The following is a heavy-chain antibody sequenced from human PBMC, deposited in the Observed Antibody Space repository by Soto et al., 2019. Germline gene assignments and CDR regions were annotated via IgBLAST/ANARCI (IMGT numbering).Heavy chain of an antibody. Sequence: QITLKESGPTLVKPTQTLTLTCTFSGFSLSTSGVDVGWIRQPPGKALEWLALIYWDDDKRYSPSLNNRLPITKGTSRNQVVLTMTNMDPLDTATYYCAHRRPYSNSPEYFFDYWGQGILVTVSS. J-gene: IGHJ4*02. CDR1: GFSLSTSGVD. V-gene: IGHV2-5*02. CDR2: IYWDDDK. CDR3: AHRRPYSNSPEYFFDY. D-gene: IGHD6-6*01.